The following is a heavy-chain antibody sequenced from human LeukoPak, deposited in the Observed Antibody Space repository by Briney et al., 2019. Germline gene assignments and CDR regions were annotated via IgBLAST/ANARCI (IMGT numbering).Heavy chain of an antibody. CDR2: IKGDGSST. V-gene: IGHV3-74*01. J-gene: IGHJ4*01. CDR1: GFTFSSNW. CDR3: VRDGVGAPPFDY. D-gene: IGHD1-26*01. Sequence: PGGSLRLSCAASGFTFSSNWMHWLRQAPGKGLVWVSRIKGDGSSTSYADSVKGRFTISRDNAKNTLFLQMNSLRAEDTAVYYCVRDGVGAPPFDYWGQGALVTVSS.